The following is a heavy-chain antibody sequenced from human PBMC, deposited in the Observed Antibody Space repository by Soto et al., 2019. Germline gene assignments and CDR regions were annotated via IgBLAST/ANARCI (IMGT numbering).Heavy chain of an antibody. V-gene: IGHV3-23*01. CDR1: GFTFSSYA. Sequence: EVQLLESGGGLVQPGGSLRLSCAASGFTFSSYAMSWVRQAPGKGLEWVSAISGSGGSTYYADSVKGRFTISRDNSKNTLYLQMNSLRAEDTAVYYCAKCWDLVYYDFWSGSPASYYYMDVWGKGTTVTVSS. CDR2: ISGSGGST. D-gene: IGHD3-3*01. J-gene: IGHJ6*03. CDR3: AKCWDLVYYDFWSGSPASYYYMDV.